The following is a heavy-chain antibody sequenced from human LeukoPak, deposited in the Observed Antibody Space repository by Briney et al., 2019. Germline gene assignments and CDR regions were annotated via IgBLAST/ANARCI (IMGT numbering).Heavy chain of an antibody. D-gene: IGHD2-15*01. Sequence: GGSLRLSCAASGFTVSSNYMSWVRQAPGKGLEWVSVIYSGGSTYYADSVKGRFTISRDNSKNTLYLQMNSLRAEDTAVYYCARDQKAATGWFDPWGQGTLVTVSS. J-gene: IGHJ5*02. CDR3: ARDQKAATGWFDP. CDR2: IYSGGST. CDR1: GFTVSSNY. V-gene: IGHV3-53*01.